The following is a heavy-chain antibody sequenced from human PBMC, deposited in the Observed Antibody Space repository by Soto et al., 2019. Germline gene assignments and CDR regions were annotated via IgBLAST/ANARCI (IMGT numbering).Heavy chain of an antibody. V-gene: IGHV4-34*01. D-gene: IGHD3-9*01. CDR1: GGSFSGYY. J-gene: IGHJ5*02. CDR2: INHSGST. Sequence: SETLSLTCAVYGGSFSGYYWSWIRQPPGKGLEWIGEINHSGSTNYNPSLKSRVTISVDTSKNQFSLKLSSVTAADTAVYYCARRGGRYFDGLLKRNWFDPWGQGTPVTVSS. CDR3: ARRGGRYFDGLLKRNWFDP.